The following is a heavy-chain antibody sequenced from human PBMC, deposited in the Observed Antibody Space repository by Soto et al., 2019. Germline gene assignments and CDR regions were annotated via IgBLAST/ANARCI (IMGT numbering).Heavy chain of an antibody. J-gene: IGHJ4*02. V-gene: IGHV3-74*01. CDR1: GFIFSNYW. CDR2: INSDGSYT. Sequence: GGSLRLSCAASGFIFSNYWMHRVRQAPGMGLVWVSRINSDGSYTSYADSVKGRFTISRDNPKSTLYLQMNSLRAEDTAIYYCARDRDFGGNEKSYWGQGPLVPVSS. D-gene: IGHD1-26*01. CDR3: ARDRDFGGNEKSY.